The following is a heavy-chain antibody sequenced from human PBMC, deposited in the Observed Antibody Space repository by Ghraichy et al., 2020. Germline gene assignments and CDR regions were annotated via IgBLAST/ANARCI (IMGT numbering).Heavy chain of an antibody. Sequence: ESLNISCAVYGGSFSGYYWSWIRQPPGKGLEWIGEINHSGSTNYNPSLKSRVTISVDTSKNQFSRKLSSVTAADTAVYYCAREGQGGTTPYYYYGMDVWGQGTTVTVAS. V-gene: IGHV4-34*01. D-gene: IGHD1-7*01. CDR3: AREGQGGTTPYYYYGMDV. J-gene: IGHJ6*02. CDR1: GGSFSGYY. CDR2: INHSGST.